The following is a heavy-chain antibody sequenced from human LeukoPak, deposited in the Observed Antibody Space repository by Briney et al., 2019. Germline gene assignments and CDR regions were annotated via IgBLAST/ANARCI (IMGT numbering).Heavy chain of an antibody. CDR1: GFTFSSCA. CDR3: AKSYGDYLGHFDS. J-gene: IGHJ4*02. V-gene: IGHV3-23*01. D-gene: IGHD4-17*01. CDR2: ISDGGGTT. Sequence: PGGSLTLSCAASGFTFSSCAMSWVRPAPGKGPEWVSGISDGGGTTNYADAVKGRFTIYRDKSKNPLFLQMNSLRAEDTAVYYCAKSYGDYLGHFDSWGQGTLVTVSS.